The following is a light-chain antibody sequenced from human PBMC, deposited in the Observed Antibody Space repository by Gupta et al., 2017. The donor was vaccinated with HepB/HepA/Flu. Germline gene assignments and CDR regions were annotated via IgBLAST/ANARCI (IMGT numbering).Light chain of an antibody. V-gene: IGLV3-25*03. J-gene: IGLJ2*01. CDR1: AFLMPY. CDR2: KDS. CDR3: QSRDSSGTSVV. Sequence: SFELTLPPSRSVSPGQPARITCSGAAFLMPYAYWYQQKPGQAPVLVIYKDSERPSGIPERFSGSSSGTTATLTISGVQAEDEADYYCQSRDSSGTSVVFGGGTKLTVL.